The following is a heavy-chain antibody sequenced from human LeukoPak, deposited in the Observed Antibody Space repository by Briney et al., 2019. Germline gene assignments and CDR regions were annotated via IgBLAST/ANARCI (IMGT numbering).Heavy chain of an antibody. J-gene: IGHJ4*02. CDR3: ARANRPFHTSGWYKDY. Sequence: GRSLRLSCAASGFTFSSYAMHWVRQAPGKGLEWVALISYDGSGRYYTESVKGRFTISRDNSKSTLYLQVNSLRVEDTAVYYCARANRPFHTSGWYKDYWGQGTLVTVSS. CDR1: GFTFSSYA. CDR2: ISYDGSGR. V-gene: IGHV3-30-3*01. D-gene: IGHD6-19*01.